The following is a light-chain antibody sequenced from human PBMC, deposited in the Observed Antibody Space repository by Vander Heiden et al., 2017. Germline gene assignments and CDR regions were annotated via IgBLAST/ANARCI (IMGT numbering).Light chain of an antibody. CDR3: QSADGSGNYYV. J-gene: IGLJ1*01. V-gene: IGLV3-25*03. CDR1: ALPEQY. CDR2: KDS. Sequence: SSELTQPPSVSVSPGQTARITCSGDALPEQYAYWYQQTAGQAPVLVVYKDSERPAGIPERFSGSSSETTVTLTISGVQAEDEAGYYCQSADGSGNYYVFGTGTKVTVL.